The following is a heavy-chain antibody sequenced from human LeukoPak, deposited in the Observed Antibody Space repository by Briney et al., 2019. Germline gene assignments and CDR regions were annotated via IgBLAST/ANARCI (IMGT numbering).Heavy chain of an antibody. CDR2: IYYSGST. Sequence: PSETLSLTCTVSGGSISSYYWSWIRQPPGKGLEWIGYIYYSGSTNYNPSLKSRVTISVDTSKNQFPLKLSSVTAADTAVYYCARSYSSSWYITQYYYYMDVWGKGTTVTVSS. V-gene: IGHV4-59*01. CDR1: GGSISSYY. J-gene: IGHJ6*03. CDR3: ARSYSSSWYITQYYYYMDV. D-gene: IGHD6-13*01.